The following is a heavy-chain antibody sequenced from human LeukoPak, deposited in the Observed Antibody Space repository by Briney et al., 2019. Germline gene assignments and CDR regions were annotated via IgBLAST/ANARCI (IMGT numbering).Heavy chain of an antibody. Sequence: PSETLSLTCTVSGGSISSSSYYWGWIRQPPGKGLEWIGSIYYTGSTYYNPSLKSRFTISVDTSKNQFSLKLSSVTAARTAVYYCARPGITMFLGVPHSWFDPWGQGTLVTVSS. D-gene: IGHD3-10*01. CDR3: ARPGITMFLGVPHSWFDP. J-gene: IGHJ5*02. V-gene: IGHV4-39*01. CDR1: GGSISSSSYY. CDR2: IYYTGST.